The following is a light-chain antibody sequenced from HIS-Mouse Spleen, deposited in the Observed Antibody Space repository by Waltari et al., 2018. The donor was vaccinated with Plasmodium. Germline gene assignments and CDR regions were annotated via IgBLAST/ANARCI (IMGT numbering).Light chain of an antibody. CDR1: RRDVGSYTL. CDR2: EGS. CDR3: CSYAGSSTYV. J-gene: IGLJ1*01. V-gene: IGLV2-23*01. Sequence: QSALTQPASVSGSPGQSITISCTGTRRDVGSYTLVPWYQQHPGKAPKLMIYEGSKRPSGVSNRFSGSKSGNTASLTISGLQAEDEADYYCCSYAGSSTYVFGTGTKVTVL.